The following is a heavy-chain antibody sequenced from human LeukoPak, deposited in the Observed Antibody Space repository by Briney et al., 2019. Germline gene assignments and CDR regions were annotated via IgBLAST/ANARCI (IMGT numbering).Heavy chain of an antibody. D-gene: IGHD6-13*01. Sequence: PGGSLRLSCAASGLTFSSYGMHWVRQAPGKGLEWVAVISYDGSNKYYADSVKGRFTISRDNSKNTLYLQMNSLRAEDRAVYYCAKDSRWGSRVYYYYGMDVWGQGTTVTVSS. CDR2: ISYDGSNK. CDR3: AKDSRWGSRVYYYYGMDV. J-gene: IGHJ6*02. CDR1: GLTFSSYG. V-gene: IGHV3-30*18.